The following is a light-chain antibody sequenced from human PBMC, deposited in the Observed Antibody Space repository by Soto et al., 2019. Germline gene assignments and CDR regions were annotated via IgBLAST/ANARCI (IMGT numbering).Light chain of an antibody. Sequence: EIVMTQSPATLSVSPGERATLSCRASQSVSSNLAWYQQKPGQAPRLLFYGASTRATGIPARFSGSGSGTVFTLTISSLQSEDFAVYYCQQSNNWPYTFGQGTKLEIK. CDR2: GAS. CDR1: QSVSSN. CDR3: QQSNNWPYT. J-gene: IGKJ2*01. V-gene: IGKV3-15*01.